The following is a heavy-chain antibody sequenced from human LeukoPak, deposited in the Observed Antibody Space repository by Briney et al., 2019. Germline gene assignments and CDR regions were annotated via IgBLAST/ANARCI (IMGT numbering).Heavy chain of an antibody. D-gene: IGHD2-2*01. V-gene: IGHV3-9*01. CDR3: AKERYCSSTSCHSVFDY. Sequence: PLRLSCAASGFTFDDYAMHWVRQAPGKGLEWVSGISWNSGSIGYADSVKGRFTISRDNAKNSLYLQMNSLRAEDTALYYCAKERYCSSTSCHSVFDYWGQGTLVTVSS. CDR2: ISWNSGSI. CDR1: GFTFDDYA. J-gene: IGHJ4*02.